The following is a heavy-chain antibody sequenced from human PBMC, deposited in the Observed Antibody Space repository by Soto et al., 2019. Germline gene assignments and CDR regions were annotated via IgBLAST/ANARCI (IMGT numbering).Heavy chain of an antibody. J-gene: IGHJ4*02. CDR3: AKDPSAPYYDSSGYYPAIDY. D-gene: IGHD3-22*01. Sequence: PGGSLRLSCAASGFTFSSYGMHWVRQAPGKGLEWVAVISYDGSNKYYADSVKGRFTISRDNSKNTLYLQMNSLRAEDTAVYYCAKDPSAPYYDSSGYYPAIDYWGQGT. CDR2: ISYDGSNK. CDR1: GFTFSSYG. V-gene: IGHV3-30*18.